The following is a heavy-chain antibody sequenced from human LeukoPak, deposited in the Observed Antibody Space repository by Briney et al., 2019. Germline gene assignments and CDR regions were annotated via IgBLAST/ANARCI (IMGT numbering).Heavy chain of an antibody. CDR3: ARDNRDYFDY. Sequence: ASVKVSCKTSGYTFTGYYMHWVRQAPGQGLEWMGWINSYSGDTKYAQNFQGRITMTRDTSIDTAYMELSRLRSDDTAIYYCARDNRDYFDYWGQGTLVTVSS. V-gene: IGHV1-2*02. CDR1: GYTFTGYY. CDR2: INSYSGDT. J-gene: IGHJ4*02.